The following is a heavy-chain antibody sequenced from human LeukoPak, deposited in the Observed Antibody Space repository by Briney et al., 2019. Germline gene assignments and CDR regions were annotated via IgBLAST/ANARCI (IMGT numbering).Heavy chain of an antibody. CDR1: GGSISSSSYY. CDR2: IYYSGST. V-gene: IGHV4-39*07. CDR3: ARDVPMYSGSHLYYYMGV. D-gene: IGHD1-26*01. J-gene: IGHJ6*03. Sequence: SETLSLTCTVSGGSISSSSYYWGWIRQPPGKELEWIGSIYYSGSTYYNPSLKSRVTISVDTSKNQFSLKLSSVTAADTAVYYCARDVPMYSGSHLYYYMGVWGKGTTVTVSS.